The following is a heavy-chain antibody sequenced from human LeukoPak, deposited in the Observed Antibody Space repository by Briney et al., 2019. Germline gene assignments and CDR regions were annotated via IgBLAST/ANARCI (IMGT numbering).Heavy chain of an antibody. J-gene: IGHJ4*02. D-gene: IGHD2-15*01. Sequence: QPGGSLRLSCAASGFTFSSFAMSWVRQAPGKGLEWVSAISGRDGSTYYADSVKGRFTISRDNSKNTLYLQMNSLRAEDTAVFYCAQSGLNRFDYWGQGTLVTVSS. CDR2: ISGRDGST. CDR1: GFTFSSFA. V-gene: IGHV3-23*01. CDR3: AQSGLNRFDY.